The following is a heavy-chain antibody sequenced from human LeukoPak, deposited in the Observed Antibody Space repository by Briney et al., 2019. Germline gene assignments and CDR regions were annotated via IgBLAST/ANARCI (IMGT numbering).Heavy chain of an antibody. V-gene: IGHV3-23*01. D-gene: IGHD3-10*02. CDR1: GFTFSSYA. J-gene: IGHJ4*02. Sequence: GGSLRLSCAASGFTFSSYAMSWVRQAPGKGLEWVSAISGSGGSTYYADSVKGRFTISRDNSKNSLYLQMNSLRAEDTAVYYCATSLFGELDVDYWGQGTLVTVSS. CDR2: ISGSGGST. CDR3: ATSLFGELDVDY.